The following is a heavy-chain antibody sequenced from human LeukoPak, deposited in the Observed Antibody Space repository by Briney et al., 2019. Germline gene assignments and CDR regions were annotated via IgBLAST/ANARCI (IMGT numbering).Heavy chain of an antibody. J-gene: IGHJ5*02. CDR2: ISANNGHT. CDR3: ARGSGIYYGSGSYYGGHWFDP. CDR1: GYTFTKYG. V-gene: IGHV1-18*01. D-gene: IGHD3-10*01. Sequence: ASVKVSCKASGYTFTKYGLSWVRQAPGQGLEWMGWISANNGHTYYAQKVQGRVTMTTDTSTSTAYMELRSLRSDDTAVYYCARGSGIYYGSGSYYGGHWFDPWGQGTVVTVSS.